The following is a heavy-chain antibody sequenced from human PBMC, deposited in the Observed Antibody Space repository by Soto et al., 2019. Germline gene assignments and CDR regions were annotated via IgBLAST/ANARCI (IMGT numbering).Heavy chain of an antibody. V-gene: IGHV1-69*13. CDR2: IIPIFGTA. CDR3: AVGDYYDSSGYYYPFDY. D-gene: IGHD3-22*01. CDR1: GGTFSSYA. J-gene: IGHJ4*02. Sequence: ASVKVSCKASGGTFSSYAISWVRQAPGQGLEWMGGIIPIFGTANYAQKFQGRVTITADESTSTAYMELSSLRSEDTAVYYCAVGDYYDSSGYYYPFDYWGQGTLVTVSS.